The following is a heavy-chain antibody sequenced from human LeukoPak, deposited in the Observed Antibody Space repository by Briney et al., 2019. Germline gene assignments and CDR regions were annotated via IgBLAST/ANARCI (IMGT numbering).Heavy chain of an antibody. CDR1: GFTFSTSW. Sequence: GGSLRLSCAASGFTFSTSWMSWVRQVPGKGLEWVANIKKDGSETYYVDSVKGRFIISRDNAKNSLYLQMNSLRAEDTAMYYCARGRYSGTTYYFDYWGQGTLVTVSS. CDR3: ARGRYSGTTYYFDY. J-gene: IGHJ4*02. CDR2: IKKDGSET. V-gene: IGHV3-7*03. D-gene: IGHD5-12*01.